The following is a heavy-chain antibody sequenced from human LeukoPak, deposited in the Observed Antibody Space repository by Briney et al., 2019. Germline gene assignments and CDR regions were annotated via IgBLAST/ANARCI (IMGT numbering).Heavy chain of an antibody. CDR1: GGTFSSYA. J-gene: IGHJ6*03. CDR3: ARAGNYYYYMDV. V-gene: IGHV1-69*05. CDR2: IIPIFGTA. Sequence: SVKVSCKASGGTFSSYAISWVRQAPGQGLEWTGGIIPIFGTANYAQKFQGRVTITTDESTRTAYMELSSLRSADTAVYYCARAGNYYYYMDVWGKGTTVTVSS.